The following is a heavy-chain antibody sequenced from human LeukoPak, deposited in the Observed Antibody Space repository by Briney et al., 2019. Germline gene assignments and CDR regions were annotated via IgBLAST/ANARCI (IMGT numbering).Heavy chain of an antibody. CDR3: ASTDIVVVPAAILSPVY. V-gene: IGHV4-4*07. J-gene: IGHJ4*02. CDR2: IYTSGST. D-gene: IGHD2-2*01. CDR1: GGSLSSYY. Sequence: SETLSLTCSVSGGSLSSYYWSWIRQPAGEGLEWIGRIYTSGSTNYNPSLKSRVTMSVDTSKNQFSLKLSSVTAADTAVYYCASTDIVVVPAAILSPVYWGQGTLVTVSS.